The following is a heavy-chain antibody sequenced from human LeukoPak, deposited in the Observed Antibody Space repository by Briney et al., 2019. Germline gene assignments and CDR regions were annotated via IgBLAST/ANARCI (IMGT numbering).Heavy chain of an antibody. D-gene: IGHD4-17*01. J-gene: IGHJ4*02. Sequence: GGSLRLSCAASGFTFSSYDMHWVRQATGKALEWVSAIGTAGDTYYPGSVKGRFTISRENAKNSLYLQMNSLRAGDMAVYYCARGGGSYGDYGLDYWGQGTLVTVSS. CDR2: IGTAGDT. V-gene: IGHV3-13*01. CDR1: GFTFSSYD. CDR3: ARGGGSYGDYGLDY.